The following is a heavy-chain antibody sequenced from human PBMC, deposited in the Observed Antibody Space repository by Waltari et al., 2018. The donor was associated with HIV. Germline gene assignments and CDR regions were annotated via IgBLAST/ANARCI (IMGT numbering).Heavy chain of an antibody. J-gene: IGHJ6*02. CDR3: VRRHYYDGTGYVVPRLFSYYARDA. CDR1: GASIISTPYFWGSTNFYY. D-gene: IGHD3-22*01. CDR2: VCSRGKT. V-gene: IGHV4-39*02. Sequence: QLQESGPRLVKPSETLSLTCTVSGASIISTPYFWGSTNFYYWAWIRQPPGTGGGWMGGVCSRGKTHDGPSLSKRGSILVNKSKNHFSLILASVTAADPAVDDCVRRHYYDGTGYVVPRLFSYYARDAGRQGTTVTDSS.